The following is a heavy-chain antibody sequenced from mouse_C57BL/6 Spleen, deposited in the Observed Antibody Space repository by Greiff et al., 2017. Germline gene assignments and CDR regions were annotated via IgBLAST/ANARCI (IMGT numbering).Heavy chain of an antibody. V-gene: IGHV1-69*01. J-gene: IGHJ2*01. CDR3: ARNSNYYFDY. D-gene: IGHD2-5*01. CDR2: IDPSDSYT. CDR1: GYTFTSYW. Sequence: VQLQQPGAELVMPGASVKLSCKASGYTFTSYWMHWVKQRPGQGLEWIGEIDPSDSYTNYNQKFKGKSTLTVDKSSSTAFMQLSILTSEDSAVYYCARNSNYYFDYWGQGTTLTVSS.